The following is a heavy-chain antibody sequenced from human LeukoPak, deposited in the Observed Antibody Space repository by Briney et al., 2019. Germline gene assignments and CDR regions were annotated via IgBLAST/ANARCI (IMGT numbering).Heavy chain of an antibody. Sequence: KASQTLSLTCTVSGGSISSSSYYWGWIRQPPGKGLEWIGSIYYSGSTYYNPSLKSRVTISVDTSKNQFSLKLSSVTAADTAVYYCARERQGGSGSGWGQGTLVTVSS. V-gene: IGHV4-39*02. J-gene: IGHJ4*02. D-gene: IGHD3-10*01. CDR3: ARERQGGSGSG. CDR1: GGSISSSSYY. CDR2: IYYSGST.